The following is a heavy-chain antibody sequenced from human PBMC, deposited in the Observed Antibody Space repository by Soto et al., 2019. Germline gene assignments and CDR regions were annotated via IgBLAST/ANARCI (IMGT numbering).Heavy chain of an antibody. Sequence: QVQLQESGPGLVKPSETLSLTCTVSDDSSSSYKWSWIRQPPGRRLEWIGYIDSSGGTSYNPSLRSRVTISVDTSTNQCSLKLSSVTAAETAVYYCVRQGFGRLHGLVDVWGQGTTVTVSS. CDR3: VRQGFGRLHGLVDV. D-gene: IGHD3-10*01. CDR1: DDSSSSYK. CDR2: IDSSGGT. J-gene: IGHJ6*02. V-gene: IGHV4-59*08.